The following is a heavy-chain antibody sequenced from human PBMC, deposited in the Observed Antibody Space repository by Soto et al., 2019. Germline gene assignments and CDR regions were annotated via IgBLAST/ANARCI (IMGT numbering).Heavy chain of an antibody. CDR3: CWNYSS. J-gene: IGHJ5*02. D-gene: IGHD1-7*01. CDR2: ISYDGSNK. Sequence: PGGSLRLSCAASGFTFSSYGMHWVRQAPGKGLEWVAVISYDGSNKYYADSVKGRFTISRDNSKNTLYLQMNSLRAEDTAVYYCCWNYSSWGQGTLVTVSS. CDR1: GFTFSSYG. V-gene: IGHV3-30*03.